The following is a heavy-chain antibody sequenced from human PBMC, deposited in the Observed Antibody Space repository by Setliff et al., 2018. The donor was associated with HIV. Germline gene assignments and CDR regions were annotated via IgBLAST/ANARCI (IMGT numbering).Heavy chain of an antibody. CDR1: GFTFSSYG. V-gene: IGHV3-74*01. CDR2: INSDGSST. D-gene: IGHD2-2*01. J-gene: IGHJ4*02. CDR3: ARGKIVVVPAAMRPFDY. Sequence: GGSLRLSCAASGFTFSSYGMHWVRQAPGKGLVWVSRINSDGSSTSYADSVKGRFTISRDNAKNTLYLQMNSLRAEDTAVYYCARGKIVVVPAAMRPFDYWGQGTLVTVSS.